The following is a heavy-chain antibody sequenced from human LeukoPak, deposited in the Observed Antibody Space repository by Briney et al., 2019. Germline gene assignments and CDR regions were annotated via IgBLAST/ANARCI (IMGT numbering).Heavy chain of an antibody. D-gene: IGHD5-18*01. V-gene: IGHV4-61*02. CDR1: GGSISSGSYY. Sequence: SETLSLTCTVSGGSISSGSYYWSWIRQPAGKGLEWIGRIYTSGSTNYNPSLKSRVTISVDTSKNQFSLKLSSVTAADTAVYYCARDADTATTSGIDYWGQGTLVTVSS. J-gene: IGHJ4*02. CDR2: IYTSGST. CDR3: ARDADTATTSGIDY.